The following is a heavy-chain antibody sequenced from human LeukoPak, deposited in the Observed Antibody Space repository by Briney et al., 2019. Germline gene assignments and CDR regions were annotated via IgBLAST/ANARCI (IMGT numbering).Heavy chain of an antibody. D-gene: IGHD2-15*01. CDR2: INPNSGGT. Sequence: VXQAPGXGGEWMGWINPNSGGTNYAQKFQGRVTMTRDTSISTAYMELSRLRSDDTAVYYCARGYCSGGSCYFPVSWFDPWGQGTLVTVSS. CDR3: ARGYCSGGSCYFPVSWFDP. V-gene: IGHV1-2*02. J-gene: IGHJ5*02.